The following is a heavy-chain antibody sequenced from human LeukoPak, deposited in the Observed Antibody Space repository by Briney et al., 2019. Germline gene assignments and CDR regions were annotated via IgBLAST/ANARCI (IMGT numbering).Heavy chain of an antibody. D-gene: IGHD3-9*01. V-gene: IGHV3-21*05. CDR2: IGISGNI. CDR3: ARDGPYDILTGYYFYAFDI. Sequence: GGSLRLSCAASGFTFSSFSMNWVRQAPGKGLEWVSYIGISGNIYYVDSVKGRFTISRDNAKNSLYLQMNSLRAEDTAVYYCARDGPYDILTGYYFYAFDIWGQGTMVTVSS. CDR1: GFTFSSFS. J-gene: IGHJ3*02.